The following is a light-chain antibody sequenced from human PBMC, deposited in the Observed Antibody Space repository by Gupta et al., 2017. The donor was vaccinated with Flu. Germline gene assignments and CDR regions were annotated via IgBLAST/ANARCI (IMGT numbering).Light chain of an antibody. V-gene: IGLV2-8*01. J-gene: IGLJ3*02. CDR2: GVS. Sequence: QSALTQPPSASGSPGQSVTISCTGSSSDVGDYDYVSWYQQHPGKAPKLIFFGVSKRPSGVPDRFSGSKSGITASLTVSGLQVEDEAEYYCSSYAGSNNLVFGGGTKLTVL. CDR1: SSDVGDYDY. CDR3: SSYAGSNNLV.